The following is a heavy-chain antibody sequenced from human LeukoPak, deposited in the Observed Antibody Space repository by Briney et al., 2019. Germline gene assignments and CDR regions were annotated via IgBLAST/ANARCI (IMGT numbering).Heavy chain of an antibody. CDR2: IKQDGSEK. Sequence: GRSLRLSCAASGFTFSSYWMSWVRQAPGKGLEWVANIKQDGSEKYYVDSVKGRFTISRDNAKNSLYLQMNSLRAEDTAVYYCARAYCSSTSCPSFYYSYYYGMDVWGQGTTVTVSS. CDR1: GFTFSSYW. J-gene: IGHJ6*02. D-gene: IGHD2-2*01. V-gene: IGHV3-7*04. CDR3: ARAYCSSTSCPSFYYSYYYGMDV.